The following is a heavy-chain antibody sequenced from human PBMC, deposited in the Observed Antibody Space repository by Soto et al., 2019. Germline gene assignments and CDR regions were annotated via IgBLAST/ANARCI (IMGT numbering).Heavy chain of an antibody. J-gene: IGHJ4*02. CDR1: GYTFTSYG. CDR3: ARVKDYIWGSYRSYVDY. D-gene: IGHD3-16*02. V-gene: IGHV1-18*01. Sequence: ASVKVSCKASGYTFTSYGISWVRQAPGQGLEWMGWISAYNGNTNYAQKLQGRVTMTTDTSTSTAYMELRSLRSDDTAVYYCARVKDYIWGSYRSYVDYWGQGTLVTVSS. CDR2: ISAYNGNT.